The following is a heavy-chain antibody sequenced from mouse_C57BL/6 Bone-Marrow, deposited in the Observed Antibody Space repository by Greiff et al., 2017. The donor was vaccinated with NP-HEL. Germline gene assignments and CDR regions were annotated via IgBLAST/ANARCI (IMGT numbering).Heavy chain of an antibody. CDR1: GFTFSSYA. Sequence: EVKLVESGGGLVKPGGSLKLSCAASGFTFSSYAMSWVRQTPEKRLEWVATISDGGSYTYYPDNVKGRFTISRDNAKNNLYLQMSHLKSEDTAMYYCALRRWYYFDYWGQGTTLTVSS. V-gene: IGHV5-4*03. CDR3: ALRRWYYFDY. CDR2: ISDGGSYT. J-gene: IGHJ2*01.